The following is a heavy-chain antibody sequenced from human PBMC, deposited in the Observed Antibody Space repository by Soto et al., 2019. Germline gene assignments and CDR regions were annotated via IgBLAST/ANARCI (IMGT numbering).Heavy chain of an antibody. CDR3: ASSLTPLMVYAPSPNWFDP. Sequence: SVKVSCKASGGTFSSYTISWVRQAPGQGLEWMGRIIPILGIANYAQKFQGRVTITADKSTSTAYMELSSLRSEDTAVYYCASSLTPLMVYAPSPNWFDPWGQGTLVNVSS. CDR1: GGTFSSYT. D-gene: IGHD2-8*01. J-gene: IGHJ5*02. CDR2: IIPILGIA. V-gene: IGHV1-69*02.